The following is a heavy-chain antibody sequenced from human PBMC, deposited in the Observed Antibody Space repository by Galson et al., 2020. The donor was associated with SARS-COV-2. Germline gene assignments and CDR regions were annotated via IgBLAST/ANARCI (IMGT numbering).Heavy chain of an antibody. V-gene: IGHV4-61*02. CDR3: ARESRWELYFDY. D-gene: IGHD1-26*01. CDR2: IYTSGST. J-gene: IGHJ4*02. CDR1: GGSINSGSYY. Sequence: SETLSLTCTVSGGSINSGSYYWSWIRQPAGKGLEWIGRIYTSGSTNYNPSLKSRVTISLDTSKNQFSLRLSSVTAADTAVYYCARESRWELYFDYWGQGTLVTGSS.